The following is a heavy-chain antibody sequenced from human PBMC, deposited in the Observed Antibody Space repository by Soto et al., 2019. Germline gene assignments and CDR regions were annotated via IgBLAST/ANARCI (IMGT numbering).Heavy chain of an antibody. CDR3: AKTRGAMIYAISVYGMDV. Sequence: EVQSLESGGGFIDPGGSLRLSCAASGFSFSSFAMNWVRQAPGKGLEWVSIISGSADSTFYADSVKGRFTISRDNSKSTLYLQINSLRAEDTAVYYCAKTRGAMIYAISVYGMDVWGQGTTVTVSS. V-gene: IGHV3-23*01. J-gene: IGHJ6*02. D-gene: IGHD2-8*01. CDR2: ISGSADST. CDR1: GFSFSSFA.